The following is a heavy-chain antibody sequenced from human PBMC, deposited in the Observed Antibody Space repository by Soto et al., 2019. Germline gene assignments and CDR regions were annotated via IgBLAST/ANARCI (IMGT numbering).Heavy chain of an antibody. V-gene: IGHV1-18*01. D-gene: IGHD3-10*01. J-gene: IGHJ4*02. CDR3: ARWRVLWFGELEAGPLDY. CDR2: ISAYNGNT. CDR1: GYTFTSYG. Sequence: QVQLVQSGAEVKKPGASVKVSCKASGYTFTSYGISWVRQAPGQGLEWMGWISAYNGNTNYAQKLQGRVTMTTDTSTRTAYMELRSLRSDDTAVYYCARWRVLWFGELEAGPLDYWGQGTLVTVSS.